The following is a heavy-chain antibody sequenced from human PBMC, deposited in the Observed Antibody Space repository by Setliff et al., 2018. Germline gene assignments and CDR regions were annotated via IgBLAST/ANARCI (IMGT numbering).Heavy chain of an antibody. V-gene: IGHV4-59*01. Sequence: SETLSLTCTVSSGSIINYYWSWIRQPPGRPLEWIGYIKYDGTTDYNPSLDSRVTMSVDTSKNQFSLKLRSVTAADTAMYYCARGCAAGACYSDYYYYMDVWGKGTTVTVSS. J-gene: IGHJ6*03. CDR3: ARGCAAGACYSDYYYYMDV. CDR1: SGSIINYY. D-gene: IGHD2-15*01. CDR2: IKYDGTT.